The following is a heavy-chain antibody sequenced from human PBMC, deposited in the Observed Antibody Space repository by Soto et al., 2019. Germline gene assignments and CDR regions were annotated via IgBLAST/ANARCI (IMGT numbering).Heavy chain of an antibody. D-gene: IGHD5-12*01. CDR2: ISAYNGNT. Sequence: GASVKVSCKASGYTFTSYGISWVRQAPGQGLEWMGWISAYNGNTNYAQKLQGRVTMTTDTSTSTAYMELRSLRSDDTAVYYFGRDSGGYSGYDPFYYYYGMDVWGQGTTVTVSS. CDR3: GRDSGGYSGYDPFYYYYGMDV. J-gene: IGHJ6*02. CDR1: GYTFTSYG. V-gene: IGHV1-18*01.